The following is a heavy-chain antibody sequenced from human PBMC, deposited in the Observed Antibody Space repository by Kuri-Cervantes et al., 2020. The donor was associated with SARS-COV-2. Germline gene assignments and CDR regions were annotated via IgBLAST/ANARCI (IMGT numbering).Heavy chain of an antibody. J-gene: IGHJ4*02. V-gene: IGHV3-15*01. CDR1: GFTFSNTW. D-gene: IGHD4-17*01. Sequence: GESLKISCAASGFTFSNTWVTWVRQAPGKGLEWVGRIKSKTDGGTTDYSALVKGRFTISRDDSKNTLYLQMNALKSEDTAMYYCATWGGMKGDYGFDYWGQGTLVTVSS. CDR3: ATWGGMKGDYGFDY. CDR2: IKSKTDGGTT.